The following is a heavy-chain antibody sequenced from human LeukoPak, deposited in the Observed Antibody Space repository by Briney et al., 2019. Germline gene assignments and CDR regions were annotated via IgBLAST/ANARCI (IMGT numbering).Heavy chain of an antibody. D-gene: IGHD2-2*01. CDR2: INPNTGAT. Sequence: ASAKVSCKASGYILTTYYLHWLRQAPGQGLEWMGSINPNTGATNYAQNFQGRVTMTRDTSINTAYMEVSRLRSDDTAVYYCARGYCSSTSCELDYWGQGTLATVSS. V-gene: IGHV1-2*02. CDR1: GYILTTYY. CDR3: ARGYCSSTSCELDY. J-gene: IGHJ4*02.